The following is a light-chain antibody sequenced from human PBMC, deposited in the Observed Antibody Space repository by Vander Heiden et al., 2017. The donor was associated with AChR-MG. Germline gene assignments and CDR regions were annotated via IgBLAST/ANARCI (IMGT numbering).Light chain of an antibody. CDR3: QQYGSALYT. V-gene: IGKV3-20*01. CDR2: ATS. Sequence: EIVLTQSPGTLSLSPGERATLSCRASQHINSNYLAWYQHKPGQAPRLLIFATSSRATGIPDRFSGSGSGTDFHLTISRLEPGDVAVYYCQQYGSALYTFGQGTKLEIK. CDR1: QHINSNY. J-gene: IGKJ2*01.